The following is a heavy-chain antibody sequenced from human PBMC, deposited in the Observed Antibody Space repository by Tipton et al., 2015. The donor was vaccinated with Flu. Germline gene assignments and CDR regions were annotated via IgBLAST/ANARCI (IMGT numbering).Heavy chain of an antibody. CDR3: ARHAYGDYVPPLTGYYYGMDV. J-gene: IGHJ6*02. Sequence: QLVQSGAEVKKPGESLKISCKGSGYSFTSYWIGWVRQMPGKGLEWMGIIYPGDSDTRYSPSFQGQVTISADKSISTAYLQWSSLKASDPAMYYCARHAYGDYVPPLTGYYYGMDVWGQGTTVTVSS. CDR1: GYSFTSYW. CDR2: IYPGDSDT. D-gene: IGHD4-17*01. V-gene: IGHV5-51*01.